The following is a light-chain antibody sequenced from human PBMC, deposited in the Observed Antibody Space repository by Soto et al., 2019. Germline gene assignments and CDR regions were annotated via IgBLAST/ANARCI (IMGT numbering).Light chain of an antibody. CDR2: GAS. V-gene: IGKV3-15*01. CDR1: QSVSSN. Sequence: EIVMTQSPATLSVSPGERATLSCRASQSVSSNLAWYRQKPGQAPRLLIYGASTRATGIPARFSGSRSGTEFTLTISSLQSEDFAVYYCQQYNNWPYTFGQGTKLEI. CDR3: QQYNNWPYT. J-gene: IGKJ2*01.